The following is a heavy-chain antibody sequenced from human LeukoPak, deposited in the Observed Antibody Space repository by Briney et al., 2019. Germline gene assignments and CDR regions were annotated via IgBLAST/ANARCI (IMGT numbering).Heavy chain of an antibody. V-gene: IGHV3-23*01. CDR3: AKYRIYDILTGPSYFDY. J-gene: IGHJ4*02. CDR1: GFTFSTYA. Sequence: PGGSLRLSCAASGFTFSTYAMSWVRQAPGKGLEWVSSISGSGGSIYYADSVQGRFTISRDNSKNTLYLQMHSLRAEDTAVYYCAKYRIYDILTGPSYFDYWGQGTLVTVSS. D-gene: IGHD3-9*01. CDR2: ISGSGGSI.